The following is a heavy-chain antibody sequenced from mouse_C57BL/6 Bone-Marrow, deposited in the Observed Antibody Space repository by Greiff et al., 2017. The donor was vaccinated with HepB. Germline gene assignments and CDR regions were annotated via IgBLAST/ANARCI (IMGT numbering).Heavy chain of an antibody. D-gene: IGHD1-1*01. CDR1: GYTFTRYW. CDR3: ARNYGSSPAWFAY. V-gene: IGHV1-52*01. J-gene: IGHJ3*01. Sequence: QQSCKASGYTFTRYWMHWVKQRPIQGLEWIGNIDPSDSETHYNQKFKDKATLTVDKSSSTAYMQLSSLTSEDSAVYYCARNYGSSPAWFAYWGQGTLVTVSA. CDR2: IDPSDSET.